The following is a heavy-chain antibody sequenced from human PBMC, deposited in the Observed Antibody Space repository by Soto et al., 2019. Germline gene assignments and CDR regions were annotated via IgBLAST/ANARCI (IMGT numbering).Heavy chain of an antibody. Sequence: QVQVVESGGGVVQPGRSLRLSCAASGFTFSNYDMHWVRQAPGKGLEWVAVISNDGSNRYYEDSVKGRFTTSRDNSKNTLYLQMDSLGAEDTAVYYWAREYQLLTYYFDDWGQGILVTVSS. CDR3: AREYQLLTYYFDD. V-gene: IGHV3-30-3*01. D-gene: IGHD2-2*01. CDR2: ISNDGSNR. J-gene: IGHJ4*02. CDR1: GFTFSNYD.